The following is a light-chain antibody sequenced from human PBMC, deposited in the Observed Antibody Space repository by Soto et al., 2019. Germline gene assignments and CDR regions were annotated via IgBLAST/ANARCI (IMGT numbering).Light chain of an antibody. CDR2: GAS. V-gene: IGKV3-20*01. Sequence: EIVLTQSPGTLSLSPGERATLSCRASQSVSSSYLAWYQQKPGQAPRLFIYGASSRATGIPDRFSGSGSGTDFTLTISRLEPEDFAVYYCQQYGSSPTWTFGQGTKV. CDR1: QSVSSSY. J-gene: IGKJ1*01. CDR3: QQYGSSPTWT.